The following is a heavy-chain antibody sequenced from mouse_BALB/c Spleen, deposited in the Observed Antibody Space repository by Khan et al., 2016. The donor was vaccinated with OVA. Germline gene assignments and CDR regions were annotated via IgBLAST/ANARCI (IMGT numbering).Heavy chain of an antibody. V-gene: IGHV2-9*02. J-gene: IGHJ1*01. CDR3: ARYYGNYGWYFDV. D-gene: IGHD2-1*01. CDR2: IWAGGTT. Sequence: QVQLKQSGPAMVAPSQSLSITCTVSGFSLTSYGVHWVRQPPGKGLEWLGVIWAGGTTNYNSALMSRLSISKDNSKSQIFLKMNSRQTDDTAMYYCARYYGNYGWYFDVWGAGTTVTVSS. CDR1: GFSLTSYG.